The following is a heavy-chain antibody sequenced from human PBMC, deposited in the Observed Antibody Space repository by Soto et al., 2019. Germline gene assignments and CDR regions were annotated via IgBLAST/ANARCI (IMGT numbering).Heavy chain of an antibody. V-gene: IGHV4-30-2*01. D-gene: IGHD6-13*01. CDR1: GGSISSGGYS. Sequence: KPSETLSLTCAVSGGSISSGGYSWSWIRQPPGKGLEWIGYIYHSGSTYYNPSLKSRVTISVDRSKNQFSLKLSSVTAADTAVYYCARGSSSSWYDAPFDYWGQGTLVTVSS. CDR3: ARGSSSSWYDAPFDY. CDR2: IYHSGST. J-gene: IGHJ4*02.